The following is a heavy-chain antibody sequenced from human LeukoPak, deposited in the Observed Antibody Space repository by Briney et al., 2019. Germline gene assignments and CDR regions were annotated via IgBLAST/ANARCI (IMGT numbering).Heavy chain of an antibody. V-gene: IGHV3-23*01. J-gene: IGHJ4*02. D-gene: IGHD3-22*01. CDR3: AKDVRDYYDSSGSDY. Sequence: GGSLRLSCAASGFTFSSYAMSWVRQAPGKGLEWVSAISGSGGSTYYADSVKGRFTISRDNSKNTLYLQMNSLRAEDTAVYYCAKDVRDYYDSSGSDYWGQGTLVTVSS. CDR1: GFTFSSYA. CDR2: ISGSGGST.